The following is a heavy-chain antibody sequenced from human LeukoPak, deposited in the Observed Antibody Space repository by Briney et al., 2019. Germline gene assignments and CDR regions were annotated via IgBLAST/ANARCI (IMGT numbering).Heavy chain of an antibody. CDR1: GFTFSSYW. D-gene: IGHD3-22*01. J-gene: IGHJ3*02. V-gene: IGHV3-7*01. Sequence: GGSLRLSCAASGFTFSSYWMSWVRQAPGKGLEWVANIKQDGSEKYYVDSVKGRFTISRDNAKNSLYLQVNSLRAEDTAVYYCARASWDSSGYDAFDIWGQGTMVTVSS. CDR3: ARASWDSSGYDAFDI. CDR2: IKQDGSEK.